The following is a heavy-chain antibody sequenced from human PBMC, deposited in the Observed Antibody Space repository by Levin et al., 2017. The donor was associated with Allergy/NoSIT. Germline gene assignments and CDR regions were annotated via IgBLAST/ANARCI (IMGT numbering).Heavy chain of an antibody. D-gene: IGHD3-9*01. V-gene: IGHV3-21*01. Sequence: GGSLRLSCAAYGFTFSSYSMNWVRQAPGKGLEWVSSISSSSSYIYYADSVKGRFTISRDNAKNSLYLQMNSLRAEDTAVYSCARELRYYDILTGYYLDWYFDLWGRGTLVTVSS. CDR2: ISSSSSYI. J-gene: IGHJ2*01. CDR3: ARELRYYDILTGYYLDWYFDL. CDR1: GFTFSSYS.